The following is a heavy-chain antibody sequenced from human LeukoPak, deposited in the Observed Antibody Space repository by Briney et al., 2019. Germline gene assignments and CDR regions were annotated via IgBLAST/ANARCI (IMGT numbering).Heavy chain of an antibody. Sequence: GSLRLSCVASGFTFRNYWMSWVRQAPGKGLEWVANTKPDGSGKYYVDSVKGRFTISRDNAKNSLYLQINSLRVEDTAVYYCTRDMPGDYDDYWGQGTLVTVSS. CDR3: TRDMPGDYDDY. J-gene: IGHJ4*02. D-gene: IGHD2-2*01. V-gene: IGHV3-7*01. CDR1: GFTFRNYW. CDR2: TKPDGSGK.